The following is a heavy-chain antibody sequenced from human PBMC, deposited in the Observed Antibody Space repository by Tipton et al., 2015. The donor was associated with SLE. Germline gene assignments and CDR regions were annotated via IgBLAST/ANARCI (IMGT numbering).Heavy chain of an antibody. J-gene: IGHJ6*03. CDR2: ISSSGSTI. CDR3: ASPPTGYMDV. V-gene: IGHV3-48*03. D-gene: IGHD4-17*01. CDR1: GLTFSSYE. Sequence: SLRLSCAASGLTFSSYEMNWVRQAPGKGLEWVSYISSSGSTIYYADSVKGRFTISRDNAKNSLYLQMNSLRAEDTAVYYCASPPTGYMDVWGKGTTVTVSS.